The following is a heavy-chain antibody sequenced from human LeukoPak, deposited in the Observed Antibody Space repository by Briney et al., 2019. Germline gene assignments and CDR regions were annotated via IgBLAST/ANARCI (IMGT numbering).Heavy chain of an antibody. V-gene: IGHV3-74*01. CDR1: GFTFSSYW. CDR2: IASDGSST. D-gene: IGHD6-19*01. Sequence: GGSLRLSCAASGFTFSSYWMNWVRQAPGKGLVWVSRIASDGSSTTYADSVKGRFSISRDNAKNTLYLQMNSLRVEDTAVYYCARDDRSGQWLVLDYWGQGTLVTVSS. J-gene: IGHJ4*02. CDR3: ARDDRSGQWLVLDY.